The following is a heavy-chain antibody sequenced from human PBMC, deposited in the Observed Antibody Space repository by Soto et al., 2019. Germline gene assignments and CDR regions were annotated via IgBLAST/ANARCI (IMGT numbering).Heavy chain of an antibody. D-gene: IGHD6-13*01. CDR3: ARDRGVSGSSWSIYYYYGMDV. CDR1: GGSISNFY. Sequence: PSETLSLTCTVSGGSISNFYWSWIRQPPGKGLEWIGYVYYSGSTNYNPSLKSRVTLSADTSKNQFSLKLSSVTAADTAVYYCARDRGVSGSSWSIYYYYGMDVWGQGTTVTVSS. CDR2: VYYSGST. V-gene: IGHV4-59*12. J-gene: IGHJ6*02.